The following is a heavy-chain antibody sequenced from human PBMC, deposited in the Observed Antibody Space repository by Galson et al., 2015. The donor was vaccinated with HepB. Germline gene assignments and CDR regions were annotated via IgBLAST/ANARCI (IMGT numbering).Heavy chain of an antibody. D-gene: IGHD3-9*01. V-gene: IGHV3-23*01. CDR2: ISGSGGST. J-gene: IGHJ6*02. Sequence: SLRLSCAASGFTFSSYAMSWVRQAPGKGLEWVSAISGSGGSTYYADSVKGRFTISRDNSKNTLYLQMNSLRAEDTAVYYCAKVYGRYFDWLLRASDYYYYYGMDVWGQGTTVTVSS. CDR1: GFTFSSYA. CDR3: AKVYGRYFDWLLRASDYYYYYGMDV.